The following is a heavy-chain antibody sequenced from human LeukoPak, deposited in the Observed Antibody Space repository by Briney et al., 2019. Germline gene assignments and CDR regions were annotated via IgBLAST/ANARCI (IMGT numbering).Heavy chain of an antibody. CDR3: ARHGPYTATNNWNHFDY. Sequence: SETLPLTCTVPGDPISSHYWSSIRQPPARGLEWIRYIYYSGSTNYSPSLKSRVTISVDMSKNQFSLKLSSVTAADTAVYYCARHGPYTATNNWNHFDYWGQGTLVTVSS. J-gene: IGHJ4*02. V-gene: IGHV4-59*11. D-gene: IGHD1-1*01. CDR2: IYYSGST. CDR1: GDPISSHY.